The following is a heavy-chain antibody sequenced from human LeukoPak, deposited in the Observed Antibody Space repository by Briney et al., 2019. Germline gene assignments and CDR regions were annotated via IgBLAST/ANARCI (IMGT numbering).Heavy chain of an antibody. V-gene: IGHV3-9*01. D-gene: IGHD4-17*01. J-gene: IGHJ4*02. CDR3: AKGPDYGDYEGPDPARYFDY. CDR2: ISWNSGSI. CDR1: GFTFDDYA. Sequence: PGGSLRLSCAASGFTFDDYAMHWVRQAPGKGLEWVSGISWNSGSIGYADSVKGRFTISRDNAKNSLYLQMNSLRAEDTALYYCAKGPDYGDYEGPDPARYFDYWGQGTLVTVSS.